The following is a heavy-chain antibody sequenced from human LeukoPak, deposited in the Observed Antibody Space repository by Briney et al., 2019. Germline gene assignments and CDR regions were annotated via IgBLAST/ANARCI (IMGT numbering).Heavy chain of an antibody. CDR1: LFAHRHFP. Sequence: GGSLRLSCTATLFAHRHFPLHELGQAPGKGLEWVAVISYDGSNKYYADSVKGRFTISRDNSKNTLYLQMNSLRAEDTAVYYCGKKRCRHSSWLYYWGQGALVTVSS. CDR2: ISYDGSNK. D-gene: IGHD6-13*01. CDR3: GKKRCRHSSWLYY. V-gene: IGHV3-30*04. J-gene: IGHJ4*02.